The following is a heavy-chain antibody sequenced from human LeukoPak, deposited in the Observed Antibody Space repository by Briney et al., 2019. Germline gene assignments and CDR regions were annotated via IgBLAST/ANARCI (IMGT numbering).Heavy chain of an antibody. CDR2: IYTSGST. V-gene: IGHV4-4*09. D-gene: IGHD3-22*01. Sequence: SETLSLTCTVSGGSISSYYWSWIRQPPGKGLEWIGYIYTSGSTNYNPSLKSRVTISVDTSKNQFSLKLSSVTAADTAVYYCARFTYSRNFDYWGQGTLVTVSS. J-gene: IGHJ4*02. CDR1: GGSISSYY. CDR3: ARFTYSRNFDY.